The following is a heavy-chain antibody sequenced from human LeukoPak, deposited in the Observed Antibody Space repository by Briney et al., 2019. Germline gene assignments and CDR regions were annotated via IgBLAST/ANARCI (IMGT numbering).Heavy chain of an antibody. CDR1: GFTFSSYA. V-gene: IGHV3-23*01. CDR3: AKSWVTTSVWYLDL. D-gene: IGHD4-17*01. J-gene: IGHJ2*01. Sequence: GGSLRLSCAASGFTFSSYAVSWVRQAPGKGLEWVSAISGSGGSTYYADSVKGRFTVSRDNSKNTLYLQMNSLRAEDTAVYYCAKSWVTTSVWYLDLWGRGTLVTVSS. CDR2: ISGSGGST.